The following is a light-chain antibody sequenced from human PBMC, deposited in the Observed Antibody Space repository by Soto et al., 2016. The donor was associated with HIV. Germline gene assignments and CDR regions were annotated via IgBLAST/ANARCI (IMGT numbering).Light chain of an antibody. Sequence: DIVMTQSPLSLPVTPGEPASISCRSSQSLLHSNGYNYLDWYLQKPGQSPQLLIYLGSNRASGVPDRFSGSGSGTDFTLKISRVEAEDVGVYYCMQALQTPWTFGQGTKGGIQT. J-gene: IGKJ1*01. CDR3: MQALQTPWT. CDR2: LGS. CDR1: QSLLHSNGYNY. V-gene: IGKV2-28*01.